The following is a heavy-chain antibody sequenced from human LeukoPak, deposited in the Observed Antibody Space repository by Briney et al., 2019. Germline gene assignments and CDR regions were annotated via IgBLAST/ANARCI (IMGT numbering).Heavy chain of an antibody. CDR2: MYYSGST. V-gene: IGHV4-59*01. CDR1: GGSISSDY. D-gene: IGHD1-26*01. Sequence: PSETLSLTCTVSGGSISSDYWSWIRQPPGKGLEWIGYMYYSGSTNYNPSLKSRVTMSVDTSKNQFSLKLSSVTAADTAVYYCATTTIRLGYWGQGTLVTVSS. J-gene: IGHJ4*02. CDR3: ATTTIRLGY.